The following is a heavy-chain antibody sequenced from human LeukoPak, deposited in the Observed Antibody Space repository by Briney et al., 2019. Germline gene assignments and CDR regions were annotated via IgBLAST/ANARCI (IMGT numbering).Heavy chain of an antibody. CDR2: ISYDGSNK. Sequence: LSLTCTVSGGSISSGDYYWSWIRQPPGKGLEWVAVISYDGSNKYYADSVKGRFTISRDNSKNTLYLQMNSLRAEDTAVYYCAREEDTAMVPFFDYWGQGTLVTVSS. CDR1: GGSISSGD. CDR3: AREEDTAMVPFFDY. V-gene: IGHV3-30-3*01. J-gene: IGHJ4*02. D-gene: IGHD5-18*01.